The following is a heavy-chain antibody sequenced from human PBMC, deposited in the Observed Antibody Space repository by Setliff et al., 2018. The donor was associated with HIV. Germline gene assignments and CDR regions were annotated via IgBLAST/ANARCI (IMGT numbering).Heavy chain of an antibody. Sequence: GGSLRLSCAASGFAFSSHQMSWVRQAPGKGLEWVAKIRQDGTDKYYVDSVKGRFTISRDNAKNSLYLQMNSLRAEDTAVYYCARDRGDRELDYWGQGTLVTVSS. CDR3: ARDRGDRELDY. V-gene: IGHV3-7*01. CDR1: GFAFSSHQ. J-gene: IGHJ4*02. CDR2: IRQDGTDK. D-gene: IGHD1-1*01.